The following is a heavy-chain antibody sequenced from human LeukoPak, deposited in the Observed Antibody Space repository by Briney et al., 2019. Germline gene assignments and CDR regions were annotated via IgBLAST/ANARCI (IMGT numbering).Heavy chain of an antibody. CDR1: GFTFSSYS. V-gene: IGHV3-48*01. Sequence: GGSLRLSCAASGFTFSSYSMHWVRQAPGKGLEWVSYISSSSSAIYYADSVKGRFTISRDNSKNTLFLQMNSLRVEDTAIYYCANDEGCSGDNCYSGSQLIGHWGQGTLVTVSS. CDR2: ISSSSSAI. CDR3: ANDEGCSGDNCYSGSQLIGH. J-gene: IGHJ4*02. D-gene: IGHD2-15*01.